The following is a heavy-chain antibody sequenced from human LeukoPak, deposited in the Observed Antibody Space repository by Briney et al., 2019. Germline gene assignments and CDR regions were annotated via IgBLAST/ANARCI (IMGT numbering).Heavy chain of an antibody. V-gene: IGHV3-48*01. CDR3: ARDNELKYYYYYMDV. Sequence: GRSLRLSCAASGFTFSIYATNWVRQAPGKGLEWVSYISGSSSTIYYADSVKGRFTISRDNAKNSLYLQMNSLRAEDTAVYYCARDNELKYYYYYMDVWGKGTTVTVSS. CDR2: ISGSSSTI. D-gene: IGHD1-1*01. J-gene: IGHJ6*03. CDR1: GFTFSIYA.